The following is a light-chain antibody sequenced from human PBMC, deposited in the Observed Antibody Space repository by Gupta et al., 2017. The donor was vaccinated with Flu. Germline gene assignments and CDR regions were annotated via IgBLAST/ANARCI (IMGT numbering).Light chain of an antibody. J-gene: IGKJ1*01. CDR2: WAS. CDR3: QQYYSTPRT. V-gene: IGKV4-1*01. CDR1: QSVLYSSNNKNY. Sequence: SLGERATINCKSSQSVLYSSNNKNYLAWYQQKPGQPPKLLIYWASTRESGVPDRFTGRGSVTDFTLTISSLQAEDVAVYYCQQYYSTPRTFGPGTKVEIK.